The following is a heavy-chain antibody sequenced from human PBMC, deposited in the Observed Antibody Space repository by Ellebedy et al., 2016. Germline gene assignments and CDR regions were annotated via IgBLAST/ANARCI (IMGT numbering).Heavy chain of an antibody. Sequence: SETLSLTCAVYGGSFSGYYWSWIRQPPGKGLECIGEINHSGSTYYNPSLKSRVTISVDTSKNQFSLKLSSVTAADTAVYYCARHPATGAYYDILTGYYSGYFDYWGQGTLVTVSS. CDR1: GGSFSGYY. V-gene: IGHV4-34*01. CDR2: INHSGST. D-gene: IGHD3-9*01. CDR3: ARHPATGAYYDILTGYYSGYFDY. J-gene: IGHJ4*02.